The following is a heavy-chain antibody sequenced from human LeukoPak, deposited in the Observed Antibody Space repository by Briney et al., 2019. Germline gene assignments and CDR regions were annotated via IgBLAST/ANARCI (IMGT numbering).Heavy chain of an antibody. V-gene: IGHV4-34*01. CDR2: INHSGST. Sequence: GSLRLSCAASGFTFSSYGMHWVRQPPGKGLEWIGEINHSGSTNYNPSLKSRVTILVDTSKNQFSLKLSSVTAADTAVYYCARGGYCSGGSCYSAQDYWGQGTLVTVSS. J-gene: IGHJ4*02. CDR1: GFTFSSYG. CDR3: ARGGYCSGGSCYSAQDY. D-gene: IGHD2-15*01.